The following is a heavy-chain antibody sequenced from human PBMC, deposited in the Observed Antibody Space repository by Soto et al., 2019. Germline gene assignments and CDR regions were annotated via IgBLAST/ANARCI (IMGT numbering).Heavy chain of an antibody. CDR2: ISSGGSTI. V-gene: IGHV3-48*03. J-gene: IGHJ4*02. CDR3: ARDDSGYPSYFHY. D-gene: IGHD3-16*02. Sequence: EVQLVESGGGLVQPGGSLRLSCAASGFTFSSYEMNWVRQAPGKGLEWVSYISSGGSTIHYADSVRGRFTISRDNAKNSLYLQMNSLRAEETAVYYCARDDSGYPSYFHYWGQGTLVTVSS. CDR1: GFTFSSYE.